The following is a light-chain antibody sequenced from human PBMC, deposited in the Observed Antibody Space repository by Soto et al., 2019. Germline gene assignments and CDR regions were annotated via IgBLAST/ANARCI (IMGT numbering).Light chain of an antibody. V-gene: IGLV2-14*03. CDR1: SSDVGAYIF. Sequence: QSALTQPASVSGSPGQSITISCTGTSSDVGAYIFVSWYQQHPGKAPKLMIYDIINRPSGVSNRFSGSKSGNTASLTISGLQAEDEADYYCVSFTTSRSYVFGTGTTVTVL. CDR2: DII. J-gene: IGLJ1*01. CDR3: VSFTTSRSYV.